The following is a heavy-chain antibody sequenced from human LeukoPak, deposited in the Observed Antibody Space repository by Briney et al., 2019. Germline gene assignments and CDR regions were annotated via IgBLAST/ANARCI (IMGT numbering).Heavy chain of an antibody. D-gene: IGHD6-19*01. CDR2: ISGSGSST. CDR1: GFHFSAHG. V-gene: IGHV3-23*01. CDR3: AKDGPGGWGYFDS. J-gene: IGHJ4*02. Sequence: PGGSLRLSCAASGFHFSAHGMNWIRQAPGKGLEWVSAISGSGSSTYYADSVKGRFTISRDNSKNTLYLQMNSLRAEDTAVYYCAKDGPGGWGYFDSWGQGTLVTVSS.